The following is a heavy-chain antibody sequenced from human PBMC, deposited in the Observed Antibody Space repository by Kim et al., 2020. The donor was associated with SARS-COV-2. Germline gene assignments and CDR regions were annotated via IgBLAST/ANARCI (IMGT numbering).Heavy chain of an antibody. CDR2: ISYDGSNK. CDR3: AKDGPIGDFDY. Sequence: GGSLRLSCAASGFTFSSYGMHWVRQAPGKGLEWVAVISYDGSNKYYADSVKGRFTISRDNSKNTLYLQMNSLRAEDTAVYYCAKDGPIGDFDYWGQGTLVTVSS. J-gene: IGHJ4*02. D-gene: IGHD3-10*01. CDR1: GFTFSSYG. V-gene: IGHV3-30*18.